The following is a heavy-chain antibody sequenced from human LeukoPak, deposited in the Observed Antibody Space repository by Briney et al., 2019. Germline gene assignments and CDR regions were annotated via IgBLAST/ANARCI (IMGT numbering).Heavy chain of an antibody. J-gene: IGHJ5*02. D-gene: IGHD3-3*01. V-gene: IGHV1-18*01. CDR1: GYTFTSYG. CDR3: ARAGETIFGAPNWFDP. Sequence: ASVKVSCKASGYTFTSYGISWVRQAPGQGLEWMGWISAYNGNTNYTQKLQGRVTMTTDTSTSTAYMELRSLRSDDTAVYYCARAGETIFGAPNWFDPWGQGTLVTVSS. CDR2: ISAYNGNT.